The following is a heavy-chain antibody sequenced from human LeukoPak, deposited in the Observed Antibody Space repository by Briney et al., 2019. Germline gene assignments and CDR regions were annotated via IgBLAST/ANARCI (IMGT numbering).Heavy chain of an antibody. CDR3: ASGGYGSGSYYNLAHRVYYMGV. V-gene: IGHV1-69*06. Sequence: SVKVSCKASGGTFSSYAISWVRQAPGQGLEWMGGIIPIFGTANYAQKFQGRVTITADKSTSTAYMELSSLRSEDTAVYYCASGGYGSGSYYNLAHRVYYMGVWGKGTTVTVSS. D-gene: IGHD3-10*01. J-gene: IGHJ6*03. CDR1: GGTFSSYA. CDR2: IIPIFGTA.